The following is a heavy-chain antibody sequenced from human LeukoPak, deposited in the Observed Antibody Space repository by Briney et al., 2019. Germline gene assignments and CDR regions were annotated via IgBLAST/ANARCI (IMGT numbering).Heavy chain of an antibody. V-gene: IGHV4-34*01. Sequence: SETLSLTCAVYGGSFSGYYWSWIRQPPGKGLEWIGEINHSGSTNYNPSLKSRVTISVDTSKNQFSLKLSSVTAADTAVYYCARSPRDAFDIWGQGAMVTVPS. CDR3: ARSPRDAFDI. J-gene: IGHJ3*02. CDR1: GGSFSGYY. CDR2: INHSGST.